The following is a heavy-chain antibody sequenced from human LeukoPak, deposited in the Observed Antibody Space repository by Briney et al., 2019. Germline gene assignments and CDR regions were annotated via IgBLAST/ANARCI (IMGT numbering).Heavy chain of an antibody. CDR1: GFTFSSYG. D-gene: IGHD2-15*01. J-gene: IGHJ6*02. V-gene: IGHV3-30*18. CDR2: ISYDETNK. Sequence: GRSLRLSCAASGFTFSSYGMHWVRQAPGKGLEWLAVISYDETNKHYADSAKGRFTISRDNSKSTLYLQMSGLRAEDTAVYYCAKEGDISKGGLMDVWGQGTTVTVSS. CDR3: AKEGDISKGGLMDV.